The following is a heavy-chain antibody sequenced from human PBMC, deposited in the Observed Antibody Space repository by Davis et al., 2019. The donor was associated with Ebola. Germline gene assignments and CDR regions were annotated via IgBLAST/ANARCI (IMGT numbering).Heavy chain of an antibody. V-gene: IGHV4-4*02. CDR1: AFSISDYW. CDR3: ARVNFCIGGSCYSHDH. CDR2: IYHTGDT. Sequence: GSLRLSCAASAFSISDYWMSWVRQPPGKGLEWIGEIYHTGDTNYNPSLKTRVTISADTSKNQFSLRLNSVTAADTAVYYCARVNFCIGGSCYSHDHWGQGTLVTVSS. J-gene: IGHJ5*02. D-gene: IGHD2-15*01.